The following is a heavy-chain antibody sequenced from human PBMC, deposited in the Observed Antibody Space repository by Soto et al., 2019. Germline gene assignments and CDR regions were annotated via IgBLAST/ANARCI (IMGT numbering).Heavy chain of an antibody. CDR1: GYSFTIYC. V-gene: IGHV5-51*03. D-gene: IGHD6-13*01. Sequence: EVQLVQSGAEVKKPGESLKISCKGSGYSFTIYCIAWVRQIPGKGLEWMGIIYPGDSDTRYSPSCQGQVTISADKSIGAAYLQWSSMTDADVAMYYCGRLKSAAAGMDVWGQGTTVTVSS. J-gene: IGHJ6*02. CDR2: IYPGDSDT. CDR3: GRLKSAAAGMDV.